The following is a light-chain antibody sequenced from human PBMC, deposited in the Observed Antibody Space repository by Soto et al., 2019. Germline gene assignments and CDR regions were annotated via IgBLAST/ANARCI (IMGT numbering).Light chain of an antibody. V-gene: IGLV2-14*01. Sequence: QSALTQPASVSGSPGQSITISCTGTSSDVGAYNYVSWYQQHPGKAPKLMIYDVSNRPSGVSNRFSGSKSGNTASLTISGLLAEDEADYYCNSYTSSSTSYVFGTGTKVTVL. J-gene: IGLJ1*01. CDR1: SSDVGAYNY. CDR2: DVS. CDR3: NSYTSSSTSYV.